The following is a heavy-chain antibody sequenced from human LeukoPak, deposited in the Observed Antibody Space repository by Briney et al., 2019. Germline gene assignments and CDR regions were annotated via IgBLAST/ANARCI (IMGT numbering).Heavy chain of an antibody. CDR2: ISYDGSNK. CDR1: GFTVSSNY. J-gene: IGHJ5*02. V-gene: IGHV3-30*03. Sequence: GGSLRLSCAASGFTVSSNYMNWVRQAPGKGLEWVAVISYDGSNKYYADSVKGRFTISRDNSKNTLYLQMNSLRAEDTAVYHCARDNAVGAPNWFDPWGQGTLVTVSS. CDR3: ARDNAVGAPNWFDP. D-gene: IGHD1-26*01.